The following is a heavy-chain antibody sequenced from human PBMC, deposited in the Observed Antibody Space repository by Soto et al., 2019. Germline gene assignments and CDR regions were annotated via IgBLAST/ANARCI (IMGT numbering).Heavy chain of an antibody. V-gene: IGHV3-33*01. CDR1: GFTFSSYG. J-gene: IGHJ4*02. CDR2: IWYDGSNK. Sequence: GGSLRLSCAASGFTFSSYGMHWVRQAPGKGLEWVAVIWYDGSNKYYADSVKGRFTISRDNSKNTLYLQMNSLRAEDTAVYYCARDFSVVVTAMPGDYWGQGTLVTVSS. CDR3: ARDFSVVVTAMPGDY. D-gene: IGHD2-21*02.